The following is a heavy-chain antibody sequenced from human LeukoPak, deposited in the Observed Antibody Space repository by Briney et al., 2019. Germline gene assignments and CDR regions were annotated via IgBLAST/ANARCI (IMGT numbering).Heavy chain of an antibody. Sequence: GGSLRLSCVASGFTFSSYGMHWVRQAPGKGLEWVAVISYDGSNKYYADSVKGRFTISRDNSKNTLYLQMNSLRVEDTAVYYCAKASDGYNYGIDYWGQGTLVTVSS. D-gene: IGHD5-24*01. CDR2: ISYDGSNK. J-gene: IGHJ4*02. CDR1: GFTFSSYG. CDR3: AKASDGYNYGIDY. V-gene: IGHV3-30*18.